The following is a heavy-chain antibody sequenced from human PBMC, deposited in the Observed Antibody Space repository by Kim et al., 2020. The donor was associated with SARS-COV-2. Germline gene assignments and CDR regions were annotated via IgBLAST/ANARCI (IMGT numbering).Heavy chain of an antibody. J-gene: IGHJ6*02. CDR3: ARDAPIVVVPAADYGMDV. CDR1: GFTFSSYG. Sequence: GGPLRLSCAASGFTFSSYGMHWVRQAPGKGLEWVAVIWYDGSNKYYADSVKGRFTISRDNSKNTLYLQMNSLRAEDTAVYYCARDAPIVVVPAADYGMDVWGQGTTVTVSS. CDR2: IWYDGSNK. V-gene: IGHV3-33*01. D-gene: IGHD2-2*01.